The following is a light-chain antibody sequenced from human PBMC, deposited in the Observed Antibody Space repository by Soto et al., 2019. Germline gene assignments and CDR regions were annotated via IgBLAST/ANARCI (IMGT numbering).Light chain of an antibody. Sequence: EIVMTQSPATLSVSPGERATLSCRASQSVSSNLAWYQQKPGQAPRLLIYGASTRATGIPARFSGSGSGTECTLTISSLQSEDFAVYYCQEYNNWTPPLTFGGGTKVEIK. CDR2: GAS. CDR3: QEYNNWTPPLT. CDR1: QSVSSN. J-gene: IGKJ4*01. V-gene: IGKV3-15*01.